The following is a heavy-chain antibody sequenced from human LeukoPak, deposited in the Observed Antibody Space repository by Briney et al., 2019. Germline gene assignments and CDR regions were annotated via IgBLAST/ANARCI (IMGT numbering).Heavy chain of an antibody. Sequence: SGPTLVNPTQTLTLTCTFSGFSLSISGVGVGWIRQPPGKALEWLALIYWDDDKRYSPSLKSRLTITKDTSKNQIVLTMTNMDPVDKATYYCAHWFSTVSAFDYWGQGTLVTVSS. D-gene: IGHD4-11*01. V-gene: IGHV2-5*02. CDR2: IYWDDDK. J-gene: IGHJ4*02. CDR3: AHWFSTVSAFDY. CDR1: GFSLSISGVG.